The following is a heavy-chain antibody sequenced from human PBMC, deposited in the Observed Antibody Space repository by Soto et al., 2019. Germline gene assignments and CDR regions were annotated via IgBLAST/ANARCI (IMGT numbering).Heavy chain of an antibody. CDR1: GYTFTSYG. J-gene: IGHJ6*02. Sequence: ASVKVSCKASGYTFTSYGISWVRQDPGQGLEWMGWISAYNGNTNYAQKLQGRVTMTTDTSTSTAYMERRSLRSDDTAVYYCARDRYCSSTSCSSPEYYYYGMDVWGQGTTVTVSS. D-gene: IGHD2-2*01. CDR2: ISAYNGNT. CDR3: ARDRYCSSTSCSSPEYYYYGMDV. V-gene: IGHV1-18*01.